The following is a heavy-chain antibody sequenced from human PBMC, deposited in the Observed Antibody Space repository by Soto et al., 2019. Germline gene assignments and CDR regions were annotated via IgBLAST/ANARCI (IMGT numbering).Heavy chain of an antibody. D-gene: IGHD3-3*01. CDR2: IWYDGSNK. J-gene: IGHJ6*03. CDR1: GFTFSSYG. Sequence: GGSLRLSCAASGFTFSSYGMHWVRQAPGKGLEWVAVIWYDGSNKYYADSVKGRFTISRDNSKNTLYLQMNSLRAEDTAVYYCARDRITIFGVVIDYYMDVWGKGTTVTVSS. V-gene: IGHV3-33*01. CDR3: ARDRITIFGVVIDYYMDV.